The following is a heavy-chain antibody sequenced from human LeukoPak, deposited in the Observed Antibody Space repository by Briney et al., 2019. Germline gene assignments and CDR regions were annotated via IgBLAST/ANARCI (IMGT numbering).Heavy chain of an antibody. D-gene: IGHD3-16*01. CDR3: ARNWGAGHPINFDY. CDR2: ISGYNGDT. V-gene: IGHV1-18*01. Sequence: EASVKVSCKASGYTFTSYGISWVRQAPGQGLEWMVWISGYNGDTNYAQKFQGRVTMTTDTSTNTAYMDLRRLRSDDTAVYYCARNWGAGHPINFDYWGQGTLVTVSS. CDR1: GYTFTSYG. J-gene: IGHJ4*02.